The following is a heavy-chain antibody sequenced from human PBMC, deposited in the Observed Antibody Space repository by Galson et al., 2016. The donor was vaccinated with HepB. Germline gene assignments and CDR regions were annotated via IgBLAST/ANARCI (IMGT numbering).Heavy chain of an antibody. CDR1: EFRFSDFY. CDR2: ISSSSLDT. CDR3: AREGSGFGFYYFDS. D-gene: IGHD6-19*01. V-gene: IGHV3-11*06. Sequence: SLRLSCAASEFRFSDFYMSWIRQAPGKGLEWVSSISSSSLDTKYADSAKGRFTISRDNGKNSLTLQMNSLRAEDTAVYYCAREGSGFGFYYFDSRGQGTLVTVSS. J-gene: IGHJ4*02.